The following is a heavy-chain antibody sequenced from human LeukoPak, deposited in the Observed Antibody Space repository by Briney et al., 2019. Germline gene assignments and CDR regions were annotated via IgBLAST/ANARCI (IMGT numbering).Heavy chain of an antibody. J-gene: IGHJ4*02. CDR2: ISGSGGST. D-gene: IGHD6-19*01. Sequence: PGGSLRLSCAASGFTFSSYAMSWVRQAPGKGLEWVSAISGSGGSTYYTDSVKGRFTISRDNSKNTLYLQMNSLRAEDTAVYYCAKDGASSSGWYYFDYWGQGTLVTVSS. V-gene: IGHV3-23*01. CDR1: GFTFSSYA. CDR3: AKDGASSSGWYYFDY.